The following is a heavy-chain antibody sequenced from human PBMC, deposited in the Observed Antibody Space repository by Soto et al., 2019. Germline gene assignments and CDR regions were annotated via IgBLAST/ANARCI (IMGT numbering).Heavy chain of an antibody. J-gene: IGHJ4*02. CDR2: ISDSGGST. CDR1: GFIFSSYV. Sequence: EVTLLESGGGLVQPGGSLRLSCTASGFIFSSYVMSWVRQAPGKGLEWVSRISDSGGSTYYADSVKGWFTIARDSSKNTLYLQMNSLRAGDPAIYYCAKVGELAVGGFAYVGEGTLVNVSS. CDR3: AKVGELAVGGFAY. D-gene: IGHD4-17*01. V-gene: IGHV3-23*01.